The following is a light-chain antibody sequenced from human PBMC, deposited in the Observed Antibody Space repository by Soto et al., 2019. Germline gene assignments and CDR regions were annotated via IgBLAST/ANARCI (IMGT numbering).Light chain of an antibody. CDR2: TAS. CDR3: LQTHSAPWT. CDR1: QAIRTW. V-gene: IGKV1-12*01. Sequence: IRLKQSATSSSADIGDRVTVTCRASQAIRTWLAWYQQTPGTAPKLLIYTASRLQSGVPSRFSGSGSGTDFSLSLISLQPEDFVTYYCLQTHSAPWTFGQGTKVDIK. J-gene: IGKJ1*01.